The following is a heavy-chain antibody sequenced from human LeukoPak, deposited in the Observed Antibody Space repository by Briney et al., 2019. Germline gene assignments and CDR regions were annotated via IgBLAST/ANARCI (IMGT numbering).Heavy chain of an antibody. D-gene: IGHD1-26*01. CDR3: ARDAQWELRAFDV. J-gene: IGHJ3*01. CDR2: IIPIFDRP. Sequence: SVKLSCTTTGGRFKSYGFNWVRQAPGQGLEWMGGIIPIFDRPNYEQTFEGRVTITADKSTNTTYMEISSLTSDDTAVYYCARDAQWELRAFDVWGRGTMVIVSS. V-gene: IGHV1-69*06. CDR1: GGRFKSYG.